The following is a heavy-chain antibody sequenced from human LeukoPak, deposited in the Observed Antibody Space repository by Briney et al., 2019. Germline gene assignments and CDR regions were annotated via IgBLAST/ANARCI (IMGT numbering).Heavy chain of an antibody. CDR2: IYSGGST. V-gene: IGHV3-66*01. D-gene: IGHD3-16*01. J-gene: IGHJ5*02. CDR1: GFTFSSYA. CDR3: ATDQVATVGPFGA. Sequence: GGSLRLSCAASGFTFSSYAMSWVRQAPGKGLEWVSVIYSGGSTHYADSVRGRFTISRDNSKNTLYLQMQSLRAEDTAVYFCATDQVATVGPFGAWGQGTLVTVSS.